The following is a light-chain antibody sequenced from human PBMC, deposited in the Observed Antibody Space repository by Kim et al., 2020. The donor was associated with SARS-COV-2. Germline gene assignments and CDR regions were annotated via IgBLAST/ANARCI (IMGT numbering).Light chain of an antibody. Sequence: GQTVTSTGSGANFGSESVNWYQQQPGTAPEVLIYGENQRPSGIPDRFTGSKSGTTASLAISGLQAEDEADYYCAAWDDSLNGQVFGGGTKLTVL. CDR1: GANFGSES. J-gene: IGLJ3*02. V-gene: IGLV1-44*01. CDR3: AAWDDSLNGQV. CDR2: GEN.